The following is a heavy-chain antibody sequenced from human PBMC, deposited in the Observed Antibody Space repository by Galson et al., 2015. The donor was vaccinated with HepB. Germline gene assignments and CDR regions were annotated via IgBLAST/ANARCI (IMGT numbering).Heavy chain of an antibody. CDR2: IWYDGSNK. V-gene: IGHV3-33*01. D-gene: IGHD3-3*01. Sequence: SLRLSCAASGFTFSGYGIHWVRQAPGKGLEWVAVIWYDGSNKYYGDSVKGRFTISRDNSKNTLYLQMNSLRAEDTAVYYCARDALMYFDSWSGYYFDYWGRGTLVTVSS. CDR3: ARDALMYFDSWSGYYFDY. CDR1: GFTFSGYG. J-gene: IGHJ4*02.